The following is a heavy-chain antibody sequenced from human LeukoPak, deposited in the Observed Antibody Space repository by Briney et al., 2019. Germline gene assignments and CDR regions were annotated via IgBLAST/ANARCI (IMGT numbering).Heavy chain of an antibody. J-gene: IGHJ4*02. V-gene: IGHV1-2*06. CDR1: GYTSIGYY. CDR2: INPNSGGT. Sequence: ASVKVSCKASGYTSIGYYMHWVRQAPGQGPEWMGRINPNSGGTNYAQKFQGRVTMTSDTSISTAYMELNNLRSDDTAIYYCARDVEARTWGLGNYWGQGTLVTVSS. D-gene: IGHD7-27*01. CDR3: ARDVEARTWGLGNY.